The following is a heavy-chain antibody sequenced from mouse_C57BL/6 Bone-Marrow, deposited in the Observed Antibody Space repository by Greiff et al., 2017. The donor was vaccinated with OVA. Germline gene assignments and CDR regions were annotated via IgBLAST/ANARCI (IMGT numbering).Heavy chain of an antibody. CDR2: ISSGSSTL. CDR3: ARGYGSSDGGFAY. Sequence: EVMLVESGGGLVKPGGSLKLSCAASGFTFSDYGMHWVRQAPEKGLAWVAYISSGSSTLYYADTVQGRFTISRDNAKNTLFLQITRLRSEDTAMYYCARGYGSSDGGFAYWGQGTLVTVSA. J-gene: IGHJ3*01. D-gene: IGHD1-1*01. CDR1: GFTFSDYG. V-gene: IGHV5-17*01.